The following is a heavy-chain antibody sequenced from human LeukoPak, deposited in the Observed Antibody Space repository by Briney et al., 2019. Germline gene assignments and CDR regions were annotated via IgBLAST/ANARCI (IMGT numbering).Heavy chain of an antibody. V-gene: IGHV3-74*01. J-gene: IGHJ4*02. CDR3: TTDSSPDF. CDR1: GFTFSSYW. Sequence: GGSLRLSCAASGFTFSSYWVHWVRQAPGKGLMWVSRINSDGSRTTYADSVRGRFTISRDNSKNTLYLQMNSLRVQDTAVYYCTTDSSPDFWGQGTLVTVSS. CDR2: INSDGSRT.